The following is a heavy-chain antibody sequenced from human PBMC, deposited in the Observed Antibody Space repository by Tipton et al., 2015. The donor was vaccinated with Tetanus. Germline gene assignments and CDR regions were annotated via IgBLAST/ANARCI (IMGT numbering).Heavy chain of an antibody. D-gene: IGHD1-1*01. J-gene: IGHJ4*02. CDR3: ARANNDIPKKGPFDS. CDR1: DGSTQDFY. CDR2: IYGSGRGST. Sequence: TLSLTCTVSDGSTQDFYWTWVRQSAVKGLEWIGRIYGSGRGSTIYNPSLKSRVAMSMDTSKNQLSLNLESVTAADTAVYYCARANNDIPKKGPFDSWGQGTLVIVSS. V-gene: IGHV4-4*07.